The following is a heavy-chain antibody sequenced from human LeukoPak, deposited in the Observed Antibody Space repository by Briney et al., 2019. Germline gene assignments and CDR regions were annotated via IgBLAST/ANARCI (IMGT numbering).Heavy chain of an antibody. V-gene: IGHV4-59*11. Sequence: SETLSLTCSVSGYSITSGHYWGWIRQPPGKGLEWIGYIYYSGSTNYNPSLKSRVTISVDTSKNQFSLKLSSVTAADTAVYYCARDGVHSWFDPWGQGTLVTVSS. CDR3: ARDGVHSWFDP. J-gene: IGHJ5*02. CDR2: IYYSGST. D-gene: IGHD2-2*01. CDR1: GYSITSGHY.